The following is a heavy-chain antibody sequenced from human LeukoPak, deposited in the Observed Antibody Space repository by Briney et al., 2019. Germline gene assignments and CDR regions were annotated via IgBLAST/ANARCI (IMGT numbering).Heavy chain of an antibody. V-gene: IGHV3-30*04. D-gene: IGHD3-10*01. CDR3: ASGSGSYRNWFDP. J-gene: IGHJ5*02. CDR1: GFTFSSYA. CDR2: ISYDGSNK. Sequence: GRSLRLSCAASGFTFSSYAMHWVRRAPGKGVEWVAVISYDGSNKYYADSVKGRFTISRDNSKNTLYLQMNSLRAEDTAVYYCASGSGSYRNWFDPWGQGTLVTVSS.